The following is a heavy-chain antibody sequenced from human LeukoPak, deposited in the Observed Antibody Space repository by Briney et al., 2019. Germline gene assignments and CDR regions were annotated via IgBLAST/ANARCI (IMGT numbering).Heavy chain of an antibody. D-gene: IGHD4-23*01. CDR3: ARYRGNSNGGFDP. CDR2: IYNSGGT. CDR1: GGSISSYY. J-gene: IGHJ5*02. Sequence: SETLSLTCTVSGGSISSYYWSWIRQPPGKGLEWIGNIYNSGGTNYNPSLKSRVTTSVDTSKNQFSLKLTSVTAADTAVYYCARYRGNSNGGFDPWVQGTLVTVSS. V-gene: IGHV4-59*01.